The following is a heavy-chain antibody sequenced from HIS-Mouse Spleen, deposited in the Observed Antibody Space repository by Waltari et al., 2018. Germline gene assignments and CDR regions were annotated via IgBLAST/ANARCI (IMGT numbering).Heavy chain of an antibody. CDR3: ARDLELDAFDI. D-gene: IGHD1-1*01. CDR1: GFTFSRYW. CDR2: SNSDGSST. V-gene: IGHV3-74*01. Sequence: EVQLVESGGGLVQPGGSLGLSCAASGFTFSRYWMHWVRQAPGKGLVLVSRSNSDGSSTSYADSVKGRFTISRDNAKNTLYLQMNSLRAEDTAVYYCARDLELDAFDIWGQGTMVTVSS. J-gene: IGHJ3*02.